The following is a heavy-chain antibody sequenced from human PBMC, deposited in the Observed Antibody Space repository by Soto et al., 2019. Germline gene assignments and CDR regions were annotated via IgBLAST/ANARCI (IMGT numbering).Heavy chain of an antibody. D-gene: IGHD2-2*02. J-gene: IGHJ6*02. V-gene: IGHV3-74*01. Sequence: PGGSLRLSCAASAFTFSSYWMHWVRQAPGKGLVWVSRIDADGSSTSYADSVKGRFTISRDNAKNTLYLQMNSLRAEDTAVYYCARASVRICSSTSCYTEPRGMDVWGQGTTVTVSS. CDR1: AFTFSSYW. CDR2: IDADGSST. CDR3: ARASVRICSSTSCYTEPRGMDV.